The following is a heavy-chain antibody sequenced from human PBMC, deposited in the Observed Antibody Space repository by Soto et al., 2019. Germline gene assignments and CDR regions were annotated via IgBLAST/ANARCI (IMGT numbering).Heavy chain of an antibody. D-gene: IGHD3-10*01. Sequence: QVPLVQSGAEVKKPGASVKVSCKASGYTFTSYGISWVRQAPGQGLEWMGWISAYNGNTNYAQKLQGRVTMTTDTSTSTAYMELRSLRSDDTAVYYCARDRCDYVPLRGVNWYFDLWGRGTLVTVSS. CDR3: ARDRCDYVPLRGVNWYFDL. CDR1: GYTFTSYG. CDR2: ISAYNGNT. J-gene: IGHJ2*01. V-gene: IGHV1-18*01.